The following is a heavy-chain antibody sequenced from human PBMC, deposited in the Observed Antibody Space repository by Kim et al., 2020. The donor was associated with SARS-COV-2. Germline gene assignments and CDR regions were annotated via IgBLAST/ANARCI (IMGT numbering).Heavy chain of an antibody. CDR3: ARDQDWSFDY. CDR2: ISGGSNYI. CDR1: GFTFNTYS. V-gene: IGHV3-48*02. J-gene: IGHJ4*02. D-gene: IGHD3-9*01. Sequence: GGSLRLSCAASGFTFNTYSINWVRQAPGKGLEWITYISGGSNYIYYADSVRGRFTISRDNAKNSLYLQMNSLRDEDTAVYYCARDQDWSFDYWGQGILVTVSS.